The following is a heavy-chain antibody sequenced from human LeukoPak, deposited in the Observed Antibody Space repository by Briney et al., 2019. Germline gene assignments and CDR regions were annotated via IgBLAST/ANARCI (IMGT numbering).Heavy chain of an antibody. CDR3: AKGDYYDSSGYYYPHYFDY. Sequence: GGSLRLSCAASGFTFSSYAINWVRQTPGKGLEWVSAISGSGGSTYYADSVKGRFTISRDNSKNTLYLQMNSLRAEDTAVYYCAKGDYYDSSGYYYPHYFDYWGQGTLVTVSS. D-gene: IGHD3-22*01. CDR1: GFTFSSYA. V-gene: IGHV3-23*01. J-gene: IGHJ4*02. CDR2: ISGSGGST.